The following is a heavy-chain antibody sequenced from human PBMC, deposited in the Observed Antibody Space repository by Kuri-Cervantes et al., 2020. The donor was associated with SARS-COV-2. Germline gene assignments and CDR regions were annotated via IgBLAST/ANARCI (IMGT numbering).Heavy chain of an antibody. Sequence: SVKVSCKASAGTFSSYAISWVRQAPGQGLEWMGGIIPIFGTANYAQKFQGRVTITADKSTSTAYMELSSLRSEDTAVYYCARGDYYDSSGYLLPEFDYWGQGTLVTVSS. J-gene: IGHJ4*02. D-gene: IGHD3-22*01. V-gene: IGHV1-69*06. CDR3: ARGDYYDSSGYLLPEFDY. CDR2: IIPIFGTA. CDR1: AGTFSSYA.